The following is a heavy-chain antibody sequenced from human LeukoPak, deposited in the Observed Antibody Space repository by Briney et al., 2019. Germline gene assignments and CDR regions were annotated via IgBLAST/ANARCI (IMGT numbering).Heavy chain of an antibody. CDR2: INHSGST. Sequence: SETLSLTCAVYGGSFSGYYWSWVRQPPEKGLEWIGEINHSGSTNYNPSLKSRVTISVDTSKNQFSLKLSSVTAADTAVYYCARLYSYGSTYWGQGTLVTVSS. D-gene: IGHD5-18*01. CDR3: ARLYSYGSTY. V-gene: IGHV4-34*01. CDR1: GGSFSGYY. J-gene: IGHJ4*02.